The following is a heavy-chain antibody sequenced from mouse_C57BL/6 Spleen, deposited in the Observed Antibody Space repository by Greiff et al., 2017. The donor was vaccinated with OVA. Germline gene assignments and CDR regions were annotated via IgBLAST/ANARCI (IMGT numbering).Heavy chain of an antibody. D-gene: IGHD1-1*01. CDR2: ISSGSSTI. Sequence: DVKLQESGEGLVKPGGSLKLSCAASGFTFSDYGMHWVRQAPEKGLEWVAYISSGSSTIYYADTVKGRFTISRDNAKNTLFLQMTSLRSEDTAMYYCARDYYYGSSEGYFDYWGQGTTLTVSS. CDR1: GFTFSDYG. V-gene: IGHV5-17*01. CDR3: ARDYYYGSSEGYFDY. J-gene: IGHJ2*01.